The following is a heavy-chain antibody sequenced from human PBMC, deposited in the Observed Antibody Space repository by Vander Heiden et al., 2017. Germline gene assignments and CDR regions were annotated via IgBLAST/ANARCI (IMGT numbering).Heavy chain of an antibody. V-gene: IGHV1-3*01. CDR3: ARRINTCFDF. J-gene: IGHJ4*02. CDR1: GYTFSNYN. CDR2: INVGNGDT. Sequence: QVQLVQSGAEVKKPGASVRVSCKASGYTFSNYNIHWVRQAPGQRLEWVGWINVGNGDTKYSQEIQGRVTITRDTSASTAYMELSSLRSEDTAVYYCARRINTCFDFWGQGTLVTVSS.